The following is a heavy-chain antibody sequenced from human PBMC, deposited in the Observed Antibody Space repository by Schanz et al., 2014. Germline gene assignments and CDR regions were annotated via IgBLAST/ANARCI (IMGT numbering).Heavy chain of an antibody. CDR1: GFIFSNHG. CDR2: IQHDGSRT. D-gene: IGHD2-21*01. Sequence: QAELVESGGGVVQPGGSLRLSCEASGFIFSNHGMNWVRQAPGKGLEWVAFIQHDGSRTYYTASLKGRVTISRDNSQNMVDVEMNGLRVEDTAVYYCARGKAYTAGTPMNWFDPWGQGTRVTVS. CDR3: ARGKAYTAGTPMNWFDP. V-gene: IGHV3-30*02. J-gene: IGHJ5*02.